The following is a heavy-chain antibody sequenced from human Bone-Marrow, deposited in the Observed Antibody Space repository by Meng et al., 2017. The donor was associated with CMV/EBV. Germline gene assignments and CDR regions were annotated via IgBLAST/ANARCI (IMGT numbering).Heavy chain of an antibody. V-gene: IGHV3-30*02. D-gene: IGHD3-16*01. Sequence: GGSLRLYCAASGFAFSNYGMHWVRQAPGKGLEWVAFIRYDGSNKYYADSVKGRFTISRDNSKNTLYLQMNSLRAEDTAVYYCAKDATTTWGDYYYGMDVWGQGPTVPVSS. CDR1: GFAFSNYG. J-gene: IGHJ6*02. CDR3: AKDATTTWGDYYYGMDV. CDR2: IRYDGSNK.